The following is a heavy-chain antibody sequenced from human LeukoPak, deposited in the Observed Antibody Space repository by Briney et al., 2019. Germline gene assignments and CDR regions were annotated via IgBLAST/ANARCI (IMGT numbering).Heavy chain of an antibody. D-gene: IGHD1-26*01. V-gene: IGHV3-48*02. CDR2: IRSSSSTI. CDR3: ARGGAVGPNPYYSDY. J-gene: IGHJ4*02. Sequence: PGGSLRLSCAASGFTVSSNYMNWVRQAPGKGLEWLSYIRSSSSTIYYADSVKGRFTISRDNAKDSLYLQMNSLRDEDTAVYYCARGGAVGPNPYYSDYWGQGTLVTVSS. CDR1: GFTVSSNY.